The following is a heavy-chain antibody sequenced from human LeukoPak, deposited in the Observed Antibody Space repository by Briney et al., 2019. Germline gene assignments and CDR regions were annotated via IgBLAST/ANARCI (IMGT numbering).Heavy chain of an antibody. CDR3: ARERNDGFDI. J-gene: IGHJ3*02. Sequence: PGRSLRPSCAASGFTFSGYGMHWVRQAPGKGLEWVAVIWYDGSDKYYADSVKGRFTISRDNSKNTLYLQMNSLRDEDTAIYYCARERNDGFDIWGQGTMVTVSS. CDR1: GFTFSGYG. CDR2: IWYDGSDK. V-gene: IGHV3-33*01.